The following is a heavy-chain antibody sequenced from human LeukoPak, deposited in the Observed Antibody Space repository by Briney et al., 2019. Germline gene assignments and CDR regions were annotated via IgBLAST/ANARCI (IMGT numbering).Heavy chain of an antibody. D-gene: IGHD6-19*01. J-gene: IGHJ4*02. Sequence: GGSLRLSCAASGFTFSSYGMHWVRQAPGKGLEWVAVIWYDGSNKYYADSVKGRFTTSRDNSKNTLYLQMNSLRAEDTAVYYCARGGVRSGWPLDFDYWGQGTLVTVSS. CDR1: GFTFSSYG. CDR2: IWYDGSNK. CDR3: ARGGVRSGWPLDFDY. V-gene: IGHV3-33*01.